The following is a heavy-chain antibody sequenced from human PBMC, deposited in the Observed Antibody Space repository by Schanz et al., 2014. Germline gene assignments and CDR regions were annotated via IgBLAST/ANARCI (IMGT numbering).Heavy chain of an antibody. CDR2: ISSGSSYA. Sequence: AQLMESGGGVVQPGTSLILSCSVSGFSLNTYGIHWFRQPAGKGLEWVSDISSGSSYANYADSVKGRFTISRDNAKTSLYQQKLSLRTEDAAVYYYSSTSGYSDYGTYFDIWGQGTLVTGSS. CDR3: SSTSGYSDYGTYFDI. J-gene: IGHJ4*01. CDR1: GFSLNTYG. V-gene: IGHV3-21*05. D-gene: IGHD5-12*01.